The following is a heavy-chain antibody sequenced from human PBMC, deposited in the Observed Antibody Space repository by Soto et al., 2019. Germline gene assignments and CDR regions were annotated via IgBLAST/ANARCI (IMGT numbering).Heavy chain of an antibody. V-gene: IGHV3-23*01. CDR1: GFTSSTYA. CDR2: ISGSASGGSA. CDR3: AKGSGNSWYGGWFDP. J-gene: IGHJ5*02. Sequence: EVQLLESGGGLVQPGGSLRLLCEASGFTSSTYAMTWVRQSPGKGLEWVSTISGSASGGSAYYADSVKGRFTISRDNSKSTVYLQMNSLRADDTAIYYCAKGSGNSWYGGWFDPWGQGTLVTVSS. D-gene: IGHD6-13*01.